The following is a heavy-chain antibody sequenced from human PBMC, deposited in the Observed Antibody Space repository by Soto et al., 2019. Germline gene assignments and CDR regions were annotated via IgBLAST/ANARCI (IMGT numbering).Heavy chain of an antibody. CDR3: ASEVSSTDGMDV. CDR2: IYYTGNT. CDR1: GDSSVSSSSYY. J-gene: IGHJ6*02. Sequence: SETLSLTCTVSGDSSVSSSSYYWGWIRQPPGKGLEWIGSIYYTGNTFYSPSFRSRLTISVDTSKSQFSLKLRSVTAADTATYYCASEVSSTDGMDVWGLGTLVTVSS. V-gene: IGHV4-39*01. D-gene: IGHD2-15*01.